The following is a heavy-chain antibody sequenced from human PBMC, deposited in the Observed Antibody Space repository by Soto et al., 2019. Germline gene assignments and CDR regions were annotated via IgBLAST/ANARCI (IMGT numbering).Heavy chain of an antibody. CDR3: AKNGPYSSPYYFDY. CDR2: ISYDGSNK. J-gene: IGHJ4*02. CDR1: GFTFSSYG. V-gene: IGHV3-30*18. Sequence: GGSLRLSCAASGFTFSSYGMHWVRQAPGKGLEWVAVISYDGSNKYYADSVKGRFTISRDSSKNTLYLQMNSLRAEDTAVYYCAKNGPYSSPYYFDYWGQGTLVTVSS. D-gene: IGHD6-6*01.